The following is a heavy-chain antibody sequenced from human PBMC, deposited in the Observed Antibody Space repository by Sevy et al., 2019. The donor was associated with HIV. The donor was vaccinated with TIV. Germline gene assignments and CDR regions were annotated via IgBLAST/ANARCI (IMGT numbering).Heavy chain of an antibody. V-gene: IGHV3-11*01. Sequence: GGSLRLSCAASGFIFSDYYMSWIRQAPGKGLEWVSSISSTSGSTIDYAESVKGRFTISRDNTKNSLSLQMNSLRVEDTAMYYTAREHWYYDSSGYAGLDYWGQGTLVTVSS. J-gene: IGHJ4*02. CDR3: AREHWYYDSSGYAGLDY. CDR2: ISSTSGSTI. D-gene: IGHD3-22*01. CDR1: GFIFSDYY.